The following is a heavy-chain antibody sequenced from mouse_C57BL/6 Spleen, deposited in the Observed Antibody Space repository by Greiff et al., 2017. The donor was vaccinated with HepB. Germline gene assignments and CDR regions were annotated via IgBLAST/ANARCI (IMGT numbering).Heavy chain of an antibody. CDR1: GYAFSSSW. V-gene: IGHV1-82*01. D-gene: IGHD1-1*01. J-gene: IGHJ2*01. CDR3: ARSITTVVAYYFDY. Sequence: QVQLQQSGPELVKPGASVKISCKASGYAFSSSWMNWVKQRPGRGLGWMGRIYPGDGDTNYNGKFKGKATLTADKSSSTAYMQLSSLTSEDSAVYFCARSITTVVAYYFDYWGQGTTLTVSS. CDR2: IYPGDGDT.